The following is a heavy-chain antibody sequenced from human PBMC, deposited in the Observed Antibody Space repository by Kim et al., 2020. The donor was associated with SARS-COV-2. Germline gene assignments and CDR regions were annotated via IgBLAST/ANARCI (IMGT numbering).Heavy chain of an antibody. V-gene: IGHV4-59*13. D-gene: IGHD3-16*01. Sequence: SETLSLTCTVSGGSISSYYWSWIRQPPGKGLEWIGYIYYSGSTNYNPSLKSRVTISVDTSKNQFSLKLSSVTAADTAVYYCARIDAGDTGQLYYYYGMDVWGQGTTVTVSS. CDR3: ARIDAGDTGQLYYYYGMDV. J-gene: IGHJ6*02. CDR1: GGSISSYY. CDR2: IYYSGST.